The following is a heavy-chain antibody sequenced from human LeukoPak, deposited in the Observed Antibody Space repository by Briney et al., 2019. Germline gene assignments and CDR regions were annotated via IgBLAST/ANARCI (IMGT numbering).Heavy chain of an antibody. V-gene: IGHV4-59*12. Sequence: PSETLXLTCTVSGGSISSYYWSWIRQPPGKGLEWIGYIYYSGSTNYNPSLKSRVTISVDTSKNQFSLKLSSVTAADTAVYYCAREPNYDFWSGPRPFDYWGQGTLVTVSS. CDR2: IYYSGST. J-gene: IGHJ4*02. CDR3: AREPNYDFWSGPRPFDY. D-gene: IGHD3-3*01. CDR1: GGSISSYY.